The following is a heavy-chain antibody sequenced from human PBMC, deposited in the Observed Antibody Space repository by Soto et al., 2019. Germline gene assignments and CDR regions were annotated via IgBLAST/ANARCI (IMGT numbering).Heavy chain of an antibody. Sequence: PSETLSLTCAVYGGSFSGYYWSWIRQPPGKGLEWIGEINHSGSTNYNPPLKSRVTISVDTSKNQFSLKLSSVTAADTAVYYCARGVGYSSSWYYYYYGMDVWGQGTTVTVSS. J-gene: IGHJ6*02. D-gene: IGHD6-13*01. V-gene: IGHV4-34*01. CDR3: ARGVGYSSSWYYYYYGMDV. CDR2: INHSGST. CDR1: GGSFSGYY.